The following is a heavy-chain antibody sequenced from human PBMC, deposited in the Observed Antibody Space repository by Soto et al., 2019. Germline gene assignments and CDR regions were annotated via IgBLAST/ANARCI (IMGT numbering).Heavy chain of an antibody. CDR2: IIPILGIA. D-gene: IGHD6-6*01. CDR1: GGTFSSYT. CDR3: ARSQYSSSSGVDY. V-gene: IGHV1-69*02. J-gene: IGHJ4*02. Sequence: QVQLVQSGAEVKKPGSSVKVSYKASGGTFSSYTISWVRQAPGQGLEWMGRIIPILGIANYAQKFQGRVTITADKSTSTAYMELSSLRSEDTAVYYCARSQYSSSSGVDYWGQGTLVTVSS.